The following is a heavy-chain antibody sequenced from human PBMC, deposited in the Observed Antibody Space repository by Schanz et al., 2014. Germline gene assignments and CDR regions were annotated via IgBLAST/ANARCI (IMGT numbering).Heavy chain of an antibody. CDR2: ISSSSSYI. J-gene: IGHJ4*02. D-gene: IGHD2-2*01. Sequence: VQLLQFGGGVVQPGRSLRLSCAASGFTFSDHYMDWVRQAPGKGLEWVSSISSSSSYIYYADSVKGRFTISRDNAKNSLYLQMNSLKTEDTAMYYCARRASCSRIGCPFDSWGQGTRVTVSS. CDR1: GFTFSDHY. CDR3: ARRASCSRIGCPFDS. V-gene: IGHV3-21*04.